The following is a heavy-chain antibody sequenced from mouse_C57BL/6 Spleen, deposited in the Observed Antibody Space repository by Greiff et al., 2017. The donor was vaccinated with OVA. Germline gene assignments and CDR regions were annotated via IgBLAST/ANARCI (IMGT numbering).Heavy chain of an antibody. CDR3: AKSPTAQATAMDY. Sequence: QVQLKESGPGLVQPSQSLSITCTVSGFSLTSYGVHWVRHPPGTGLEWLGVIWSGRSTDYNAAFISRLSISKDNSKSQVFFKMNSLQADDTAIYYCAKSPTAQATAMDYWGQGTSVTVSS. CDR1: GFSLTSYG. V-gene: IGHV2-4*01. CDR2: IWSGRST. D-gene: IGHD3-2*02. J-gene: IGHJ4*01.